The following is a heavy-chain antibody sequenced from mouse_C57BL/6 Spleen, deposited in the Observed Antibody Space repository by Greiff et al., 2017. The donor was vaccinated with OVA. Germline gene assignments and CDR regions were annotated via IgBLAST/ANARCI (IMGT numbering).Heavy chain of an antibody. D-gene: IGHD2-1*01. CDR3: ARQDGNSWYFDV. V-gene: IGHV1-52*01. J-gene: IGHJ1*03. Sequence: VQLQQPGAELVRPGSSVKLSCKASGYTFTSYWMHWVKQRPIQGLEWIGNIDPSDSETHYNQKFKDKATLTVDKSSSTAYMQLSSLTSEDSAVYYCARQDGNSWYFDVWGTGTTVTVSS. CDR2: IDPSDSET. CDR1: GYTFTSYW.